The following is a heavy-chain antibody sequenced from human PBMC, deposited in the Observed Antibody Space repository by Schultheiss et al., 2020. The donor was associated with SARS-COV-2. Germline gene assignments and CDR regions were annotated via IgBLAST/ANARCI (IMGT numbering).Heavy chain of an antibody. Sequence: ASVKVSCKASGGAFSNYAISWVRQAPGLGLEWMGWINPNSGGTNYAQKFQGRVTMTRDTSISTAYMELSRLRSDDTAVYYCARDPLYSSGWAPWYYYGMDVWGQGTTVTVSS. V-gene: IGHV1-2*02. D-gene: IGHD6-19*01. CDR2: INPNSGGT. CDR1: GGAFSNYA. CDR3: ARDPLYSSGWAPWYYYGMDV. J-gene: IGHJ6*02.